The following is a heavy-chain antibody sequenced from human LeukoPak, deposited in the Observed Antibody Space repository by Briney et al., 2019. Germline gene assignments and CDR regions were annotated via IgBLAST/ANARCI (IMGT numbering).Heavy chain of an antibody. CDR1: GYTFTNHG. CDR3: ARGGYQLPPFDP. D-gene: IGHD2-2*01. Sequence: ASVKVSCKASGYTFTNHGVSWVRQAPGQGLKWVGWISTDNGDTNYAQKLQGRVTMTTDTSTSTAYMELRSLRSDDTAVYFCARGGYQLPPFDPWGQGTLVIVSS. V-gene: IGHV1-18*01. J-gene: IGHJ5*02. CDR2: ISTDNGDT.